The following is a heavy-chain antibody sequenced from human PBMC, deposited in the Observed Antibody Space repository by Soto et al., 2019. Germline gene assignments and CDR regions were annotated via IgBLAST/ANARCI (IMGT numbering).Heavy chain of an antibody. CDR3: ARDRVAGTWGDAGDS. J-gene: IGHJ3*02. CDR1: GYTFTNHG. CDR2: LNPYNANT. D-gene: IGHD3-16*01. Sequence: QVQLVQSGPEVKKPGASVKVSCKTSGYTFTNHGINWVRQAPGQVLEWMGWLNPYNANTKYAQKLQGRVTMTTDTSTTTSDMDLRSLTSDDTAGYYWARDRVAGTWGDAGDSWGQGTVVTVSS. V-gene: IGHV1-18*04.